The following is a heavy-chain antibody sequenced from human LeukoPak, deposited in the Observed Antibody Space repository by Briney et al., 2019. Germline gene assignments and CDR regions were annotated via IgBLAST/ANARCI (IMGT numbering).Heavy chain of an antibody. CDR1: GGSISSYY. Sequence: PSETLSLTCTVSGGSISSYYWSWIRQPPGKGLEWIGYIYYSGSTNYNPSLKSRVTISVDTSKNQFSLKLSSVTAADTAVYYCASEYYYDSSGTGDAFDIWGQGTMFTVSS. V-gene: IGHV4-59*01. CDR2: IYYSGST. J-gene: IGHJ3*02. CDR3: ASEYYYDSSGTGDAFDI. D-gene: IGHD3-22*01.